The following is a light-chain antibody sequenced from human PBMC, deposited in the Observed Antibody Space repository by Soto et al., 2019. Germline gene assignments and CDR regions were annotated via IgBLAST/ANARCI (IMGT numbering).Light chain of an antibody. CDR3: AAWDDSLNGSYV. CDR1: SSNIGRNT. Sequence: QSVLTQPPSASGTPGQRVTISCSGSSSNIGRNTVNWYQQLPGTAPKRLIYSNSQRPSGVSDRFSGSKSGTSASLAISGLQSEDEADYYCAAWDDSLNGSYVFGTGTKLTVL. CDR2: SNS. V-gene: IGLV1-44*01. J-gene: IGLJ1*01.